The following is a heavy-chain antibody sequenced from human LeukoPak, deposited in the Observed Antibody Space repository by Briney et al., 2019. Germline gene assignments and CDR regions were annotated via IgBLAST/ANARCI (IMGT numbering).Heavy chain of an antibody. CDR1: GFTFSTYS. V-gene: IGHV3-21*01. CDR2: ISGSSSYI. D-gene: IGHD3-3*01. J-gene: IGHJ5*02. Sequence: GGSLRLSCAASGFTFSTYSMTGVRQAPGKGLEWVSSISGSSSYIFYADSVRDRFTVSRDNAKNSLFLQMNSLRAEDTAVYYCAKDWSGNYNWSDPWGQGTLVTVSS. CDR3: AKDWSGNYNWSDP.